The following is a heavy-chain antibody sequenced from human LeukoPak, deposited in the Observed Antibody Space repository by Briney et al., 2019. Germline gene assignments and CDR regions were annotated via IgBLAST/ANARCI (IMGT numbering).Heavy chain of an antibody. V-gene: IGHV3-20*04. CDR1: GFTFSDYW. CDR3: ARDWTTVVTDHLDY. J-gene: IGHJ4*02. CDR2: ITWNGGST. Sequence: PGGSLRLSCAASGFTFSDYWMHWVRQAPGKGLEWVSGITWNGGSTGYADSVKGRFTISRDSAKNSLYLQMNSLRAEDTALYYCARDWTTVVTDHLDYWGQGTLVTVSS. D-gene: IGHD4-23*01.